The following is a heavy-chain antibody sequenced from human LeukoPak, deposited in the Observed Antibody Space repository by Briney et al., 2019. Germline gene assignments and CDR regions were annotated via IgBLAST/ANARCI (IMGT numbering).Heavy chain of an antibody. CDR1: GFTFSSYA. CDR3: AKGVSERNYPNY. D-gene: IGHD1-7*01. V-gene: IGHV3-23*01. CDR2: ISASGGST. J-gene: IGHJ4*02. Sequence: PGGSLRLSCAASGFTFSSYAMSWVRQSPGKGLEWVSAISASGGSTYYADSVKGRFTISRDNSKNTLYLQMNSLRADDTAVYYCAKGVSERNYPNYWGQGTLVTVYS.